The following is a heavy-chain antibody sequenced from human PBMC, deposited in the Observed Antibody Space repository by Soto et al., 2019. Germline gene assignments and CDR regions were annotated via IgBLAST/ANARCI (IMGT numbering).Heavy chain of an antibody. CDR3: ERANIQDYGDCYFPH. J-gene: IGHJ1*01. D-gene: IGHD4-17*01. CDR2: IYYRGST. V-gene: IGHV4-59*13. CDR1: GTAIRTYY. Sequence: DTLTLTYTLSGTAIRTYYWRWHRHPPGKGREWIGYIYYRGSTNYNPSLKSRVTISVDTSKHQFSLKLSSVTAADTAVYYCERANIQDYGDCYFPHLGQGTLVTVFS.